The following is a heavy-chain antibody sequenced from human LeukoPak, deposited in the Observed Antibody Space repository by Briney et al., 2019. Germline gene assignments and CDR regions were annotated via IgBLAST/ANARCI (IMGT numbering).Heavy chain of an antibody. J-gene: IGHJ4*02. CDR1: GFRFNSYG. Sequence: GGSLRLSCAASGFRFNSYGVHWVRQAPGEGLEWAAFIRYDGSDKYYADSVKGRFTISRDNSKNTLYLHMDGLRPDDSAVYFCAVQYNSGWYALDYWGQGALVTVSS. CDR2: IRYDGSDK. V-gene: IGHV3-30*02. CDR3: AVQYNSGWYALDY. D-gene: IGHD6-13*01.